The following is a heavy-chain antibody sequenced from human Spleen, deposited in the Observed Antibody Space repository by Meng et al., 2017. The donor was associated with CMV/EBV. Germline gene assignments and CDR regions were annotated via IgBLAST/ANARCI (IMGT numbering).Heavy chain of an antibody. CDR3: ARDLSYCSSTSCYGPDYFDY. CDR2: ISSSSSYI. V-gene: IGHV3-21*01. CDR1: GFTFSTYE. J-gene: IGHJ4*02. D-gene: IGHD2-2*01. Sequence: GESLKISCVASGFTFSTYEMNWVRQAPGKGLEWVSSISSSSSYIYYADSVKGRFTISRDNAKNSLYLQMNSLRAEDTAVYYCARDLSYCSSTSCYGPDYFDYWGQGTLVTVSS.